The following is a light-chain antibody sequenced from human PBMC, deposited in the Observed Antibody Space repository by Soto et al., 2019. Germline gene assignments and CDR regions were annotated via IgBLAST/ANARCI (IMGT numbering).Light chain of an antibody. V-gene: IGKV3-11*01. CDR2: DAS. J-gene: IGKJ5*01. CDR3: HQRRSWPIT. Sequence: EVVLTQSPATLSLSVGERASLSCRASQDVGSVIAWYQQKPGQPPRLLIYDASNRATGIPARFSGSGSGTDFVLTISSLEPEDFAVYYCHQRRSWPITFGQGTRLEIK. CDR1: QDVGSV.